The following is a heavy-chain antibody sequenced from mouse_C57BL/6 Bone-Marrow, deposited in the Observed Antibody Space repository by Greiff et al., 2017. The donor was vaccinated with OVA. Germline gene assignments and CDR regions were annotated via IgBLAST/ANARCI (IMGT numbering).Heavy chain of an antibody. CDR1: GYTFTSYW. J-gene: IGHJ1*03. CDR2: IHPNSGST. Sequence: VQLQQPGAELVKPGASVKLSCKASGYTFTSYWMHWVKQRPGQGLEWIGMIHPNSGSTNYNEKFKSKATLTVDKSSSTAYMQLSSLTSEDSAVYYCARGRGSSGDGYFDVWGTGTTVTVSS. V-gene: IGHV1-64*01. CDR3: ARGRGSSGDGYFDV. D-gene: IGHD3-2*02.